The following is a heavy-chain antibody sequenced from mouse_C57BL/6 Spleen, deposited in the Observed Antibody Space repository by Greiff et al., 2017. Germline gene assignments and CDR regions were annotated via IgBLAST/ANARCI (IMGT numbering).Heavy chain of an antibody. Sequence: EVKLQESGEGLVKPGGSLKLSCAASGFTFSSYAMSWVRQTPEKRLEWVAYISSGGDYIYYADTVKGRFTISRDNARNTLYLQMSSLKSEDTAMYYCTREGYGNYFYAMDYWGQGTSVTVSS. V-gene: IGHV5-9-1*02. D-gene: IGHD2-10*02. CDR1: GFTFSSYA. CDR3: TREGYGNYFYAMDY. CDR2: ISSGGDYI. J-gene: IGHJ4*01.